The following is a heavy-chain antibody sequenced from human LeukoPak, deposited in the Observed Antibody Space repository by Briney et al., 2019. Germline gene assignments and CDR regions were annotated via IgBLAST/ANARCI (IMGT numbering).Heavy chain of an antibody. CDR2: INHEGGDI. V-gene: IGHV3-7*01. CDR1: GFAFSNSW. J-gene: IGHJ6*02. Sequence: GGSLRLSCAASGFAFSNSWMSWVRQAPGKGLEWVANINHEGGDIHYVDSVKGRFPISRDNAKDSLYLQMNSLRDEDTAVYYCATYINWVAGDDWGQGTTVTVSS. D-gene: IGHD1-1*01. CDR3: ATYINWVAGDD.